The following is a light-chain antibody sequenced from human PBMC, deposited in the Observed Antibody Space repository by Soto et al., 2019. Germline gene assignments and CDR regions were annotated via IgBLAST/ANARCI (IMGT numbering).Light chain of an antibody. Sequence: DIQMTQSPSTLSASVGDRVTITCRASQTISSWLAWYQQKPGKAPKLLIYMASNLESGVPSRFSGSGSGTEFTLTISSLQPDDFATYYCQQYNGTFGQGTKVEIK. V-gene: IGKV1-5*03. J-gene: IGKJ1*01. CDR3: QQYNGT. CDR2: MAS. CDR1: QTISSW.